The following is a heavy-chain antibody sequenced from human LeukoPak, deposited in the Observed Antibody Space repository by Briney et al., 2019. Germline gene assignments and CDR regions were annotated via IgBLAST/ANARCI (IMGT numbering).Heavy chain of an antibody. V-gene: IGHV4-39*07. CDR1: GGSISSSSYY. D-gene: IGHD1-26*01. Sequence: SGTLSLTCTVSGGSISSSSYYWGWIRQPPGTGLEWIGSVYYTGASYYNPSLKSRVTISIDTSKNHFSLNLTSVTAADTAVYYCARNTVGARAAFDIWGQGTMVTVSS. CDR2: VYYTGAS. J-gene: IGHJ3*02. CDR3: ARNTVGARAAFDI.